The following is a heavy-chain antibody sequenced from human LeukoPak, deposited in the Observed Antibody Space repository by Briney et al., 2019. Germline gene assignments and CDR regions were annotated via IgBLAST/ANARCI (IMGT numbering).Heavy chain of an antibody. CDR3: ARFRGVVSSSLLDF. J-gene: IGHJ4*02. CDR2: IHFSGTT. Sequence: SETLSLTCAVYGGSFSGYYWGWIRQPPGKGLEWIGIIHFSGTTYYNPSLKSRVTISVDTSKNQFSLKLTSVTAADTAVYYCARFRGVVSSSLLDFWGQGTLVTVSS. V-gene: IGHV4-34*01. D-gene: IGHD3-10*01. CDR1: GGSFSGYY.